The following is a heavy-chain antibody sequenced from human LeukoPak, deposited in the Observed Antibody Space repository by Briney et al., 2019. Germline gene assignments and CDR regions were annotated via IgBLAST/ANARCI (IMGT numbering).Heavy chain of an antibody. CDR1: GFTFSSYT. J-gene: IGHJ4*02. V-gene: IGHV3-21*01. Sequence: GGSLILSCAASGFTFSSYTMNWVRQAPGKGLDWVSSISSSSSYTYYADSVKGRFTISRDNAKNSLYLQMNSLRAEDTAVYYCARNDYGDRRFDYWGQGTLVTVSS. CDR3: ARNDYGDRRFDY. CDR2: ISSSSSYT. D-gene: IGHD4-17*01.